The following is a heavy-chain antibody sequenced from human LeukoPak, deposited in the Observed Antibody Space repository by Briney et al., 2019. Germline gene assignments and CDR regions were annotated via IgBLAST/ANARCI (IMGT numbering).Heavy chain of an antibody. D-gene: IGHD6-13*01. V-gene: IGHV4-30-2*01. J-gene: IGHJ4*02. CDR3: AREAIAAAGGFDY. CDR2: IYHSGST. Sequence: SQTLSLTCAVSGGSISSGGYSWSWIRQPPGKGLEWIGYIYHSGSTYYNPSLKSRVTISVDRSKNQFSPKLSSVTAADTAVYYCAREAIAAAGGFDYWGQGTLVTVSS. CDR1: GGSISSGGYS.